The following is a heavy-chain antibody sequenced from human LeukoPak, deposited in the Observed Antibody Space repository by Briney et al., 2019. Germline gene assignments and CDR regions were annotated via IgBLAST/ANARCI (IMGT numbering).Heavy chain of an antibody. J-gene: IGHJ4*02. V-gene: IGHV3-53*01. Sequence: GGSLRLSCAASGFTDGSNYMNWVRQAPGKGLEWVSVIYSGGGTYYADSVKGRSTISRDNSKNTLYLQMNSLRAEDTAMYYCASLTGYSSSWYEFDYWGQGTLVTVSS. CDR2: IYSGGGT. CDR1: GFTDGSNY. D-gene: IGHD6-13*01. CDR3: ASLTGYSSSWYEFDY.